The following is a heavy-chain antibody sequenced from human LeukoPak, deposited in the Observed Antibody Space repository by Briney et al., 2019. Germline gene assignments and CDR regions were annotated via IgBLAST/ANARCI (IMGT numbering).Heavy chain of an antibody. CDR3: ASYRSSQYFDF. J-gene: IGHJ4*02. V-gene: IGHV4-30-2*01. D-gene: IGHD6-13*01. CDR2: IYDRGST. CDR1: GGSISNSGYS. Sequence: SETLSLTCAVSGGSISNSGYSWSWIRQPPGKGLEWIGYIYDRGSTYHNPSLRSRLTMSVDRSKNQFSLNLSSVTAADTAVYYCASYRSSQYFDFWGQGTLVTVSS.